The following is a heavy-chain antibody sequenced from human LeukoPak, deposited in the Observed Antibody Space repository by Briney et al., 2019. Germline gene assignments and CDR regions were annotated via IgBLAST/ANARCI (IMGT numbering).Heavy chain of an antibody. CDR2: ITGSGGST. CDR1: GFKFTSYA. CDR3: ARDRGADGSNWFDP. J-gene: IGHJ5*02. V-gene: IGHV3-23*01. Sequence: PGGSLRLSCAASGFKFTSYAMSWVRQAPGKGLEWVSGITGSGGSTNYADSVKGRFTVSRDNSMNTLYLQMNSLRAEDTALYYCARDRGADGSNWFDPWGQGTLVTVSS. D-gene: IGHD5-24*01.